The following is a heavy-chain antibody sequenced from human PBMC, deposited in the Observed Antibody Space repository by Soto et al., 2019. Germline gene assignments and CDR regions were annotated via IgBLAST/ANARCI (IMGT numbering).Heavy chain of an antibody. V-gene: IGHV3-30*03. Sequence: VQLVESGGGLVQPGRSLRLSCAASGFTFSSYGMHWVRQAPGKGLVWVAVISYDGSNKYYADSVKGRFTISRDNSNNTLYLQMNNLSAQATAVYYCAAKIAYYYSYDRGKGTTVTVSS. J-gene: IGHJ6*03. CDR2: ISYDGSNK. CDR1: GFTFSSYG. CDR3: AAKIAYYYSYD.